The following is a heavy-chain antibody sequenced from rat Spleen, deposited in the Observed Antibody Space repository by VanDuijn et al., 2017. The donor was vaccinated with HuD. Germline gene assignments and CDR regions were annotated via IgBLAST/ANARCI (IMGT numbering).Heavy chain of an antibody. Sequence: EVQLVESGGGLVQPGRSLKVSCAASGFTFKNYGMAWVRQAPTKGLEWVAAISPSGGSTYYRDSGKGRFTISRDNAKSTLYLQMDSLRAEDTATYYGARHKSEYGVIDAWGQGASVTVSS. CDR2: ISPSGGST. CDR1: GFTFKNYG. J-gene: IGHJ4*01. D-gene: IGHD4-1*01. V-gene: IGHV5-29*01. CDR3: ARHKSEYGVIDA.